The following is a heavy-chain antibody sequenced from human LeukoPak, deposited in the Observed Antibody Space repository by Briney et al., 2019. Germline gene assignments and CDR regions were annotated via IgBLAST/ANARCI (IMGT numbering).Heavy chain of an antibody. CDR2: MSFDGDSE. J-gene: IGHJ6*04. CDR1: GFTFSTYP. CDR3: AELGITMIGGV. V-gene: IGHV3-30-3*01. D-gene: IGHD3-10*02. Sequence: GGSLRLSCAASGFTFSTYPMHWVRQAPGKGLEWVAVMSFDGDSEYYPDSVRGRFTVSRDNAKSTLYLQMNSLRPEDTAVYYCAELGITMIGGVWGKGTTVTISS.